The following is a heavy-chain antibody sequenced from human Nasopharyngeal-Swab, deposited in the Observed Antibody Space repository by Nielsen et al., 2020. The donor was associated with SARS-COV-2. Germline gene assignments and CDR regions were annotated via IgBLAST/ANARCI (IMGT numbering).Heavy chain of an antibody. Sequence: SETLSLTCTVSGGSISSGYIRSYYWSWIRQPPGKGLEWIGYFSYTGITNYNPSLKSRVTISVDMSKNQFPLKLSSVAAADTAVYYCAREVVGGLVDSWGQGTLVTVSS. V-gene: IGHV4-61*01. CDR2: FSYTGIT. D-gene: IGHD1-26*01. CDR3: AREVVGGLVDS. CDR1: GGSISSGYIRSYY. J-gene: IGHJ4*02.